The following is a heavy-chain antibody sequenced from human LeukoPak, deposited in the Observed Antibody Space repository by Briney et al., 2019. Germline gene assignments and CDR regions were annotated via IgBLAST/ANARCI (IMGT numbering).Heavy chain of an antibody. CDR2: INPNNGGT. CDR1: GYTFSVYY. CDR3: ARGVATTGAKFFDY. Sequence: EASVKVSCKASGYTFSVYYIHWLRQAPGQGLEWLGWINPNNGGTLYSQKFQGGVTMSRDTSISAVYMELSRLTTDDTAVYFCARGVATTGAKFFDYWGQGTLVTVSS. J-gene: IGHJ4*02. V-gene: IGHV1-2*02. D-gene: IGHD6-13*01.